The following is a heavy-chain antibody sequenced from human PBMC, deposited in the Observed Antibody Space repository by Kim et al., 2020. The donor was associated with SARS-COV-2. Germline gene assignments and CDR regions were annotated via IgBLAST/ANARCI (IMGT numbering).Heavy chain of an antibody. CDR2: ISYDGSNK. CDR1: GFTFSSYA. J-gene: IGHJ4*02. Sequence: GGSLRLSCAASGFTFSSYAMHWVRQAPGKGLEWVAVISYDGSNKYYADSVKGRFTISRDNSKNTLYLQMNSLRAEDTAVYYCARNPRGADGYSGYEYTGGWALVGWGQGTLVTVSS. D-gene: IGHD5-12*01. CDR3: ARNPRGADGYSGYEYTGGWALVG. V-gene: IGHV3-30*04.